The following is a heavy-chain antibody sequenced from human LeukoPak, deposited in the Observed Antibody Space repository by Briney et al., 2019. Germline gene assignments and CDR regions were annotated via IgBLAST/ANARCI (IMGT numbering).Heavy chain of an antibody. CDR1: GFIFSSYG. D-gene: IGHD3-10*01. CDR2: ISYDGSNK. V-gene: IGHV3-30*03. Sequence: PGRSLRRSCAASGFIFSSYGMHWVRQAPGKGLEWVAVISYDGSNKHYADSVKGRFTISRDNSKNTLYLQMNSLRAEDTAVYYCALVVYYYGSGSYSPFDYWGQGTLVTVSS. CDR3: ALVVYYYGSGSYSPFDY. J-gene: IGHJ4*02.